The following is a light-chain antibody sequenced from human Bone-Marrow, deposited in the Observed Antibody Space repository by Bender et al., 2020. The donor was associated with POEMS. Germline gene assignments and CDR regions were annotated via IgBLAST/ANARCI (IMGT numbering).Light chain of an antibody. CDR1: NSDFAVYNY. CDR2: DVS. Sequence: QSALTQPASVSGSPGQSITISCTGSNSDFAVYNYLSWYQQRPGKAPKLLIYDVSNRPSGVSTRFSGSKSGNTASLTISGLQAEDEALYYCSSYAISSTLFGGGTKLTVL. J-gene: IGLJ2*01. V-gene: IGLV2-14*01. CDR3: SSYAISSTL.